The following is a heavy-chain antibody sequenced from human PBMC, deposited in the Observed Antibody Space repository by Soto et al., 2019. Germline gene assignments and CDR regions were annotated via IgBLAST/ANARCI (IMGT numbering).Heavy chain of an antibody. V-gene: IGHV4-31*03. CDR2: IYYSGGT. J-gene: IGHJ4*02. CDR3: ARLNFWSGHTQKYYFDY. CDR1: GGSISSGGYY. D-gene: IGHD3-3*01. Sequence: QVQLQESGPGLVKPSQTLSLTCTVSGGSISSGGYYWSWIRQHPGKGLEWIGYIYYSGGTYYNPSLKSRVTISVDTSKNQFSLKLSSVTAADTAVYYCARLNFWSGHTQKYYFDYWGQGTLVTVSS.